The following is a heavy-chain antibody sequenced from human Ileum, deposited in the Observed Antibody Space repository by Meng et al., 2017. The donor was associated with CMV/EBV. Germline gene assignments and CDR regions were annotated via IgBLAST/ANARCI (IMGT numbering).Heavy chain of an antibody. V-gene: IGHV3-11*01. CDR2: ITGSGDII. CDR3: ARGNYGFDY. D-gene: IGHD4-17*01. CDR1: GFPFGAYY. J-gene: IGHJ4*02. Sequence: QVQLVESGGGVVQPGSSLRLSCAASGFPFGAYYMTWVRQAPGKGLEWVSYITGSGDIIYYADSVKGRFTISRDNAKSSLYLEINSLRAEDTAVYYCARGNYGFDYWGQGTLVTVSS.